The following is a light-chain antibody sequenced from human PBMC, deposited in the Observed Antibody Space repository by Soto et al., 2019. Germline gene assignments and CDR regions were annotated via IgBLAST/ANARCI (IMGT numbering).Light chain of an antibody. CDR1: SSNIGAGYD. V-gene: IGLV1-40*01. Sequence: QLVLTQPPSVSGAPGQRVTISCTGSSSNIGAGYDVHWYQQLPGTAPKLLIYGNSNRPSGVPDRFSGSKSGTSASLAITGLQAEDEADYYCQSYDSSLSVNWVFGGGTKVTVL. CDR2: GNS. J-gene: IGLJ3*02. CDR3: QSYDSSLSVNWV.